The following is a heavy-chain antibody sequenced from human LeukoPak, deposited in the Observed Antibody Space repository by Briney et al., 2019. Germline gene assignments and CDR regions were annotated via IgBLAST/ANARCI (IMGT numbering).Heavy chain of an antibody. Sequence: ASVKVSCKASGYTFTSYGISCVRHAPGQGLEWMGWISAYNGNTNYAQKLQGRVTMTTDTSTSTAYMELRSLRSDDTAVYYCARDGPIDINDVDTAMPFDYWGQGTLVTVSS. V-gene: IGHV1-18*01. CDR3: ARDGPIDINDVDTAMPFDY. CDR1: GYTFTSYG. CDR2: ISAYNGNT. J-gene: IGHJ4*02. D-gene: IGHD5-18*01.